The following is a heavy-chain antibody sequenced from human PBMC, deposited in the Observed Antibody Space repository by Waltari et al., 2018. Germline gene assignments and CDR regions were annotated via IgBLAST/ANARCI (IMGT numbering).Heavy chain of an antibody. Sequence: EVQLVESGGGLVQPGGSLRLSCAASGFTFSSYWMSWVRQAPGKGLVWVANIKQDGSEKYYVDSGKGRFTISRDNAKNSLYLQMNSLRAEDTAVYYCASAIREHIVVVIAGEDAFDIWGQGTMVTVSS. CDR1: GFTFSSYW. CDR2: IKQDGSEK. D-gene: IGHD2-21*01. CDR3: ASAIREHIVVVIAGEDAFDI. V-gene: IGHV3-7*01. J-gene: IGHJ3*02.